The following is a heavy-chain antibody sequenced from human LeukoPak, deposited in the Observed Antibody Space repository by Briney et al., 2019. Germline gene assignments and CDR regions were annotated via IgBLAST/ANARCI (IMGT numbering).Heavy chain of an antibody. CDR1: GYTFTSYG. CDR3: ARGSYYYDSSGYRYFDL. J-gene: IGHJ2*01. D-gene: IGHD3-22*01. Sequence: ASVKVSCKASGYTFTSYGISWVRQAPGQGLEWMGWISAYNGNTNYAQKLQGRVTMTTDTSTSTAYMELRSLRSDDTAVYYCARGSYYYDSSGYRYFDLWGRGTLVTVSS. CDR2: ISAYNGNT. V-gene: IGHV1-18*01.